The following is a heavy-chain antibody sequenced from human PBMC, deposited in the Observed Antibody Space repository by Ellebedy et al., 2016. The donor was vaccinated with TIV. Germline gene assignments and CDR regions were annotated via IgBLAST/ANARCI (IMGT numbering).Heavy chain of an antibody. J-gene: IGHJ4*02. CDR1: GFTFGNYD. V-gene: IGHV3-23*01. CDR3: ANEGSSWFSDY. D-gene: IGHD6-13*01. Sequence: GGSLRLSCAASGFTFGNYDMSWVRQAPGKGLEWVSAISGSGGSTSYADSAKGRFTISRDNSKNLLYLQMNSLRVEDTAVYYCANEGSSWFSDYWGQGTLVTVSP. CDR2: ISGSGGST.